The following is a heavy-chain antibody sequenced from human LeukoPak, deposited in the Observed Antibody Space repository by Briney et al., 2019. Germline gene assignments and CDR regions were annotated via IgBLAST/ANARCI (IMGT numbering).Heavy chain of an antibody. D-gene: IGHD6-13*01. Sequence: QPGRSLRLSCAASGFTFSSYGMHWVRQAPGKGLEWVAVIWYDGTNKYYADSVKGRFTISRDNSKNTLFLQMNSLRAEDTAVYYCARDPGIAAAGTSGNYWGQGTLVTVSS. V-gene: IGHV3-33*01. J-gene: IGHJ4*02. CDR2: IWYDGTNK. CDR1: GFTFSSYG. CDR3: ARDPGIAAAGTSGNY.